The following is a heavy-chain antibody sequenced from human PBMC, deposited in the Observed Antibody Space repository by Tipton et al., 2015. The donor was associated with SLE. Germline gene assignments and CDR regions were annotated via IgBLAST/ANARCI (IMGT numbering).Heavy chain of an antibody. Sequence: TLSLTCAVYGGSFSGYYWSWIRQPPGKGLEWIGEINHSGSTNYNPSLKSRVTISVDTSKNQFSLKLSSVTAADTAVYYCARGRQWLVRGSLQHWGQGTLVTVSS. J-gene: IGHJ1*01. CDR3: ARGRQWLVRGSLQH. CDR2: INHSGST. D-gene: IGHD6-19*01. V-gene: IGHV4-34*01. CDR1: GGSFSGYY.